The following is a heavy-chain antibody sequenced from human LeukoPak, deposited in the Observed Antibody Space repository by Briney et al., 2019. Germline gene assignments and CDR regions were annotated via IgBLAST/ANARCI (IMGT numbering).Heavy chain of an antibody. Sequence: GGSLRLSCAASGFTFSKSWMSWLRQTPGKGLEWVANIKEDGSAKYYVDSVKARFTISRDNAKNSLYLQMNSLTAEDTAVYYCAKDDEGYYWGQGILVTVSS. CDR2: IKEDGSAK. V-gene: IGHV3-7*04. CDR3: AKDDEGYY. J-gene: IGHJ4*02. D-gene: IGHD3-3*01. CDR1: GFTFSKSW.